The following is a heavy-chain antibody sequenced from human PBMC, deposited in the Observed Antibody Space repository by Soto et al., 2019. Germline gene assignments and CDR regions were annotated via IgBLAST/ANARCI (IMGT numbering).Heavy chain of an antibody. Sequence: ASVKVSCKASGYTFTGYYMHWVRQAPGQGLEWMGWINPNSGGTNYAQKFQGWVTMTRDTSISTAYMELSRLRSDDTAVYYCARAAADYWYFDLWGRGTLVTVSS. J-gene: IGHJ2*01. CDR3: ARAAADYWYFDL. CDR1: GYTFTGYY. V-gene: IGHV1-2*04. CDR2: INPNSGGT. D-gene: IGHD6-13*01.